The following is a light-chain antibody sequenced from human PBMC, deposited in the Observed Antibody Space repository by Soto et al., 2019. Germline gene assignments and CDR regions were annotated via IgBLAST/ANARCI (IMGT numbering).Light chain of an antibody. Sequence: EIVLTQSPGTLSLSPGARAPLSCRASQSVSSSYLAWYQHKPGQAPRLLIYGASIRATDIPDRFSGSGSGTDFTLTITRLEPEDFAVYYCQQYGSSPGTFGQGTKVDIK. CDR3: QQYGSSPGT. CDR2: GAS. V-gene: IGKV3-20*01. CDR1: QSVSSSY. J-gene: IGKJ1*01.